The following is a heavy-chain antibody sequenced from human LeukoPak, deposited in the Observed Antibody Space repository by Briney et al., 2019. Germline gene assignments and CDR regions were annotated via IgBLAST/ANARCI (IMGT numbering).Heavy chain of an antibody. CDR1: GGSIRSYY. D-gene: IGHD1-26*01. V-gene: IGHV4-59*08. CDR2: IYYSGST. J-gene: IGHJ4*02. CDR3: ASGSYYFDD. Sequence: SETLSLTCTVSGGSIRSYYWSWIRQPPGQGLEWIGYIYYSGSTKYNPSLKSRATISVDTSKNQFSLKLNSVTAADTAVYYCASGSYYFDDWGQGSLVTVSS.